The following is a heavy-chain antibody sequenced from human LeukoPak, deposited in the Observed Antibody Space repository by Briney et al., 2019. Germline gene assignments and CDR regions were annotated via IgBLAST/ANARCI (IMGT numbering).Heavy chain of an antibody. CDR3: AGAIAVPASPDYY. V-gene: IGHV4-4*07. CDR1: GGSISSFH. J-gene: IGHJ4*01. CDR2: IYTSGST. D-gene: IGHD2-21*02. Sequence: SSETLSLTCTVSGGSISSFHWSWIRQPAGKGLEWIGRIYTSGSTNYNPSLESRVTMSVDTSKNQLSLKPNSVTAADTAVYYCAGAIAVPASPDYYWGLGTLVTVSS.